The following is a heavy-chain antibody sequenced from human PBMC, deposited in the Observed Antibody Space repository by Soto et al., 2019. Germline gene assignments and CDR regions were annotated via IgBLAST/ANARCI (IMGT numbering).Heavy chain of an antibody. V-gene: IGHV4-4*02. Sequence: SLTCAVSGGSISDNWWSWVRQPPGKGLEWIGEVYHSGTTYYNPSLKSRVTISLDKSASQISLTLNSVTAADTAVYYCARHVAVARTRAFDSWGQGTLVTVAS. CDR3: ARHVAVARTRAFDS. CDR2: VYHSGTT. D-gene: IGHD2-21*01. J-gene: IGHJ4*02. CDR1: GGSISDNW.